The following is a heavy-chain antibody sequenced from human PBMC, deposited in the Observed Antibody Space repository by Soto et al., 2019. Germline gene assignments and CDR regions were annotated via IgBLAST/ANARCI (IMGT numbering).Heavy chain of an antibody. CDR3: AKSPPAVAGYFDY. Sequence: QVQLVESGGGVVQPGRSLRLSCAASGFTFSSSGMHWVRQAPGKGLEWVAVTSYDGSSRYYADSVRGRLPISRDNSKNTLYLQMNSLIAEETAVYYCAKSPPAVAGYFDYWGQGTLVTVSS. CDR2: TSYDGSSR. CDR1: GFTFSSSG. V-gene: IGHV3-30*18. J-gene: IGHJ4*02. D-gene: IGHD6-19*01.